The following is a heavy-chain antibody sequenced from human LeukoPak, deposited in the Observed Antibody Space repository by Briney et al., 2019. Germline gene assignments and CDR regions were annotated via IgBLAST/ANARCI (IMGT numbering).Heavy chain of an antibody. CDR3: TTDLDVYGSGSYGFV. Sequence: GGSLRLSCAASGFTFSNAWMSWVRQAPGKGLEWVGRIKSKTDGGTTDYAAPVKGRFTISRDDSKNTLYLQMNSLKTEDTAVYYCTTDLDVYGSGSYGFVWGQGTAVTVSS. CDR2: IKSKTDGGTT. CDR1: GFTFSNAW. V-gene: IGHV3-15*01. J-gene: IGHJ6*02. D-gene: IGHD3-10*01.